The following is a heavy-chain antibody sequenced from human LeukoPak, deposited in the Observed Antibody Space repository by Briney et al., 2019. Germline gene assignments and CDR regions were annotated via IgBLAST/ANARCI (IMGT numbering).Heavy chain of an antibody. CDR2: MSPNNGNT. V-gene: IGHV1-8*01. CDR3: AGDTIFGVVNFDY. J-gene: IGHJ4*02. Sequence: ASVKVSCKTSGYTFTNYDINWVRQATGQGLEWLGWMSPNNGNTGYAQKFQGRVTMTRDTSINTAYMELSSLRSEDTAVYYCAGDTIFGVVNFDYWGQGTLVTVSS. CDR1: GYTFTNYD. D-gene: IGHD3-3*01.